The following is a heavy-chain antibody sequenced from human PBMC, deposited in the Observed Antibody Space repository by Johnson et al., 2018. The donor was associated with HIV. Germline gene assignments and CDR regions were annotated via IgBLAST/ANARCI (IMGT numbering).Heavy chain of an antibody. CDR3: AKSPGKDHGGNSGAFDS. J-gene: IGHJ3*02. CDR1: AFTVSDNY. V-gene: IGHV3-33*08. CDR2: IWYDGSNI. D-gene: IGHD4-23*01. Sequence: QVQLVESGGGLVQPGGSLRLSCAASAFTVSDNYLSWVRQAPGKGLEWVAVIWYDGSNIYYADSLKGRFIISRDNSKNTLYLQMNNLRAEDTALYYCAKSPGKDHGGNSGAFDSWGQGTKVTVSS.